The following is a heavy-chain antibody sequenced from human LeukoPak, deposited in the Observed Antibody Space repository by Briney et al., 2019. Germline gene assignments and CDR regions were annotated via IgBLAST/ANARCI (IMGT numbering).Heavy chain of an antibody. D-gene: IGHD5-18*01. J-gene: IGHJ6*02. Sequence: SVKVSCKTSGGTFSSSAITWVRQAPGQGLEWMGRIIPVLNITTYAQKFQGSVTITADTSTSTVYMELSSLRSEETAVYYCARDQGLTAPPPYGLDVWGQGTAVTASS. CDR3: ARDQGLTAPPPYGLDV. CDR2: IIPVLNIT. CDR1: GGTFSSSA. V-gene: IGHV1-69*04.